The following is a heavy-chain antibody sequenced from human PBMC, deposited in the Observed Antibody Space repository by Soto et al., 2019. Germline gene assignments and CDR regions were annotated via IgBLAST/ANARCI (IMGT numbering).Heavy chain of an antibody. Sequence: PSETLSLTCTVSGGSISSSSYYWGWIRQPPGKGLEWIGSIYYSGSTYYNPSLKSRVTISVDTSKNQFSLKLSSVTAADTAVYYCAGYFSGGSCPPDASDIRGPGPMVTLSS. CDR3: AGYFSGGSCPPDASDI. D-gene: IGHD2-15*01. V-gene: IGHV4-39*01. CDR1: GGSISSSSYY. J-gene: IGHJ3*02. CDR2: IYYSGST.